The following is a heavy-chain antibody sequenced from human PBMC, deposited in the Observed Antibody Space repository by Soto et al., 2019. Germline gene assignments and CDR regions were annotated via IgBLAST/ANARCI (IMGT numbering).Heavy chain of an antibody. Sequence: QVPLVESGGGVVQPGRSLRLSCAASGFTFSSYAMHWVRQAPGKGLEWVAVISYDGSNKYYADSVKGRFTISRDNSKNTLYLQMNSLRAEDTAVYYCATPGEWLDGGADYWGQGTLVTVSS. CDR1: GFTFSSYA. J-gene: IGHJ4*02. V-gene: IGHV3-30-3*01. CDR2: ISYDGSNK. CDR3: ATPGEWLDGGADY. D-gene: IGHD6-19*01.